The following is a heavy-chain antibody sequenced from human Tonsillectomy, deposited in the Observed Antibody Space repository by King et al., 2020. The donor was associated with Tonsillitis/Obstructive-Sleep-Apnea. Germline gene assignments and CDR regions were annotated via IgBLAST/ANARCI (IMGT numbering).Heavy chain of an antibody. Sequence: VQLVESGGGLVQPGGSLRLSCAASGFTFSSHWMHWVRQAPGKGLVWVSRINSDGSGTSYADSVKGRFTISRGNAKNTLYLQMNSLRPEDTAVYYCASQIYSYFYLDVWGKGTTVTVSS. CDR2: INSDGSGT. V-gene: IGHV3-74*01. CDR3: ASQIYSYFYLDV. CDR1: GFTFSSHW. J-gene: IGHJ6*03.